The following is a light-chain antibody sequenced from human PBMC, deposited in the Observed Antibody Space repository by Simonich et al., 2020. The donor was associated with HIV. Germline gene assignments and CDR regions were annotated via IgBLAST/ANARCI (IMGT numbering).Light chain of an antibody. Sequence: QTVVTQEPSFSVSPGGPVTLTCGLSSGSVSTSYYPSWYQQTPGQAPRKLIYSTNPRSSGVPDRFSGSILGNKAALTITGAQADDESDYYCVLYMGSGISVFGGGTKLTVL. CDR2: STN. J-gene: IGLJ3*02. CDR3: VLYMGSGISV. V-gene: IGLV8-61*01. CDR1: SGSVSTSYY.